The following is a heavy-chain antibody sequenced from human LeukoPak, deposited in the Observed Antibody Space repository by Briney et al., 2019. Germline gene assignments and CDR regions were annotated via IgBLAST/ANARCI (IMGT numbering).Heavy chain of an antibody. CDR3: ARDYSRWFDP. J-gene: IGHJ5*02. V-gene: IGHV4-59*01. CDR1: GGSISSYY. CDR2: IYYSGST. Sequence: PLETLSLTCTVSGGSISSYYWIWIRQPPGKGLEWIGYIYYSGSTNYNPSLKSRVTISVDTSKNQFSLKLSSVTAADTAVYYCARDYSRWFDPWGQGTLVTVSS. D-gene: IGHD4-11*01.